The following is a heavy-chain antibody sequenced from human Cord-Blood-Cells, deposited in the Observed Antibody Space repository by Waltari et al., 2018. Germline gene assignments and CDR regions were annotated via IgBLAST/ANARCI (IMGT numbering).Heavy chain of an antibody. D-gene: IGHD3-16*02. J-gene: IGHJ3*02. V-gene: IGHV1-69*01. CDR2: VIPIFGTA. CDR1: GSTFSSYA. CDR3: ASNTRYDYVWGSYRYGAFDI. Sequence: QVQLVQSGAEVTKPGSSVKVSCKASGSTFSSYAISWVRQAPGQGLEWMGGVIPIFGTANYAQKFQVRVTITADESTSTAYMELSSLRSEDTAVYYCASNTRYDYVWGSYRYGAFDIWGQGTMVTVSS.